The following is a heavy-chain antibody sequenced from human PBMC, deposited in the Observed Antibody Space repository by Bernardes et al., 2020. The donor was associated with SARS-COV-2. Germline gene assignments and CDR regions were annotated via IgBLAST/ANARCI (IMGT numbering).Heavy chain of an antibody. CDR2: ISSSGNTI. D-gene: IGHD6-6*01. J-gene: IGHJ4*02. CDR3: AEYSRSSG. Sequence: GGSLRLSCVASGFTFSTYGLNWVRQAPGKGLEWISYISSSGNTIYYADSVKGRFTISRDNAKNSLFLQMNSLRDEDTAVYYCAEYSRSSGWGQGTLVTITS. CDR1: GFTFSTYG. V-gene: IGHV3-48*02.